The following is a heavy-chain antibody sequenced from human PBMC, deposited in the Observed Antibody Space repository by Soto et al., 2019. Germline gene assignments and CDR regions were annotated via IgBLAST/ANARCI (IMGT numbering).Heavy chain of an antibody. CDR3: ASLLEMASRYGMDV. Sequence: QVQLVESGGGVVQPGRSLRLSCAASGFTFSSYAMHWVRQAPGKGLGWVAVISYDGSNKYYADSVKGRFTISRDNSKNTLYLQMNSLRAEDTAVYYCASLLEMASRYGMDVWGQGTTVTVSS. D-gene: IGHD5-12*01. CDR2: ISYDGSNK. J-gene: IGHJ6*02. CDR1: GFTFSSYA. V-gene: IGHV3-30-3*01.